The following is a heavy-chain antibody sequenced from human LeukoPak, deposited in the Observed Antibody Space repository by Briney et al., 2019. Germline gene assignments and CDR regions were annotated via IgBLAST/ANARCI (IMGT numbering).Heavy chain of an antibody. J-gene: IGHJ4*01. D-gene: IGHD5-18*01. V-gene: IGHV1-2*02. Sequence: ASVKVSCKASGYTFTGYYIHWVRQAPGQGLEWMGWINPNSGDTNYAQKFQGRVTMTRDTSISTAYMELSRLTSHDTAVYYCANTCGYNYWGPGTLVTVSS. CDR1: GYTFTGYY. CDR3: ANTCGYNY. CDR2: INPNSGDT.